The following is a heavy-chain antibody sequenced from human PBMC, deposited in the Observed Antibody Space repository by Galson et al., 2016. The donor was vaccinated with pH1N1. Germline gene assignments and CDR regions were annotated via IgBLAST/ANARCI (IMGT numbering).Heavy chain of an antibody. CDR3: ARDPGRPRLFCMDV. Sequence: SLRLSCAASGFTFSSYNMHWVRQAPGKGPEWVAFIRFDGSNRKYASSLKGRFTISRDNSKNTLYLQMDSLSAEDTAVYYCARDPGRPRLFCMDVWGKGTTVTVS. CDR2: IRFDGSNR. D-gene: IGHD3-3*01. V-gene: IGHV3-30*02. CDR1: GFTFSSYN. J-gene: IGHJ6*03.